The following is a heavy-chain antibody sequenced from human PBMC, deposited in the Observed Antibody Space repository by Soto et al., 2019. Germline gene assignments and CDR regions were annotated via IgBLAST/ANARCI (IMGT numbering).Heavy chain of an antibody. D-gene: IGHD2-15*01. CDR1: GYTLTELS. Sequence: ASGKVSCKVSGYTLTELSMHWVRQAPGKGLEWMGGFDPEDGETIYAQKFQGRVTMTEDTSTDTAYMELSSLRSEDTAVYYCATGRYCSGGSCYSDDAFDIWGQGTMVTVSS. CDR3: ATGRYCSGGSCYSDDAFDI. V-gene: IGHV1-24*01. CDR2: FDPEDGET. J-gene: IGHJ3*02.